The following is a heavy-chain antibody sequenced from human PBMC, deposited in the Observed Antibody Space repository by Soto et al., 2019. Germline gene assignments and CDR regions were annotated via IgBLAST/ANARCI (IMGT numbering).Heavy chain of an antibody. V-gene: IGHV3-23*01. CDR1: GFTFSSYA. Sequence: LSLTCAASGFTFSSYAMSWVRQAPGKGLEWVSAISGSGGSTYYADSVKGRFTISRDNSKNTLYLQMNSLRAEDTAVYYCAKIFGPDIVVVPAAMSYYGMDVWGQGTTVTVSS. CDR3: AKIFGPDIVVVPAAMSYYGMDV. J-gene: IGHJ6*02. CDR2: ISGSGGST. D-gene: IGHD2-2*01.